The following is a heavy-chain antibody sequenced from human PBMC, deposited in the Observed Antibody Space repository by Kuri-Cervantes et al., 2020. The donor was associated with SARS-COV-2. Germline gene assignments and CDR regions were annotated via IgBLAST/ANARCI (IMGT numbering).Heavy chain of an antibody. Sequence: GGSLRLSCAASGFTFSSYGMHWVRQAPGKGLEWVAVIWYDGSNKYYADSVKGRFTISRDNAKNSLYLQMNSLRAEDTAVYYCARDMTTVNYYYYYYMDVWGKGTTVTVSS. CDR3: ARDMTTVNYYYYYYMDV. CDR1: GFTFSSYG. J-gene: IGHJ6*03. V-gene: IGHV3-33*01. CDR2: IWYDGSNK. D-gene: IGHD4-11*01.